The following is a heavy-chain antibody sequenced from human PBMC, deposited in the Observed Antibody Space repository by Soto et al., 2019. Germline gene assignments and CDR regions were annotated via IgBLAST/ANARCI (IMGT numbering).Heavy chain of an antibody. D-gene: IGHD1-26*01. V-gene: IGHV4-59*02. Sequence: PSETLSLTCTFSGSSVSSGYWSWIRQSPGKGLEWIGFMYFGGSFNYNPSLTSRATISVDTSKNQFSLKLTSVTAADTAVYYCARSYYDSTGFAVDPWGQGTLVTVSS. CDR3: ARSYYDSTGFAVDP. CDR1: GSSVSSGY. CDR2: MYFGGSF. J-gene: IGHJ5*02.